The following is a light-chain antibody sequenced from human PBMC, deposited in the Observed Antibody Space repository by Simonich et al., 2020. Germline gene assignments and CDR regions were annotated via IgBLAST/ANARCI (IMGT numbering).Light chain of an antibody. CDR3: QQLNSYPIT. CDR2: AAS. V-gene: IGKV1-9*01. J-gene: IGKJ5*01. Sequence: DIQLTQSPSFLSDSVGERVTITCRAIQGIRSYLAFYQQKPGKAPKRLIYAASTLQSGVPSRFSGNGSVTEFTLTISSLQPEDFATYYCQQLNSYPITFGQGTRLEIK. CDR1: QGIRSY.